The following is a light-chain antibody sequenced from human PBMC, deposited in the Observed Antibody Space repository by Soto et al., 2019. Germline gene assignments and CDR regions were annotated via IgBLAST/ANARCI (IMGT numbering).Light chain of an antibody. CDR3: QVWDNSSDHVV. Sequence: SYDLTQPPSVSVAPGQTATITCGGSNIGTKRVHWYQQKPGQAPVLVVYDDSDRPSGIPERFSGSNSGVTATLTISRVEAGDEADYYCQVWDNSSDHVVFGGGTKLTVL. CDR2: DDS. J-gene: IGLJ2*01. V-gene: IGLV3-21*02. CDR1: NIGTKR.